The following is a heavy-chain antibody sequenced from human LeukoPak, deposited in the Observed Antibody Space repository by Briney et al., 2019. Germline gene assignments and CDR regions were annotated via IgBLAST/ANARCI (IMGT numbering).Heavy chain of an antibody. CDR1: GGTFRSYA. CDR3: ARGYCSSTSCFEGGYFDY. Sequence: GSSVRLSCKASGGTFRSYAISWVRQAPGQGLEWMGRIIPIFGTAKYAQKFQGRVTITTDESTSTAYMELSSLRSEDTAVYYCARGYCSSTSCFEGGYFDYWGQGTLVTVSS. V-gene: IGHV1-69*05. D-gene: IGHD2-2*01. J-gene: IGHJ4*02. CDR2: IIPIFGTA.